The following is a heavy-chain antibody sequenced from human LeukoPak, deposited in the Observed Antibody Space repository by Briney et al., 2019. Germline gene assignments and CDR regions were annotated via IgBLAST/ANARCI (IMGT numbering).Heavy chain of an antibody. CDR1: GFTFSSYA. D-gene: IGHD2-8*01. CDR3: ANSYGDYYYGMDV. CDR2: ISGSGGST. Sequence: GASLRLSCAASGFTFSSYAMSWVRQAPGKGLEWVSAISGSGGSTYYADSVKGRFTISRDNSKNTLYLQMNSLRAEDTAVYYCANSYGDYYYGMDVWGQGTTVTVSS. V-gene: IGHV3-23*01. J-gene: IGHJ6*02.